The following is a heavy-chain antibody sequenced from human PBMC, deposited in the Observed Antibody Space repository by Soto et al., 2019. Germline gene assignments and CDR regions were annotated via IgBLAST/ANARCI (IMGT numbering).Heavy chain of an antibody. V-gene: IGHV3-30-3*01. CDR2: ISYDGNNK. CDR1: GFTFSSYV. D-gene: IGHD2-15*01. Sequence: QVQLVESGGGLVQPGRSLRLSCAVSGFTFSSYVMYWVRQAPDRGLEWVAVISYDGNNKYYADSVKGRFTISRDNSKNTLYLQMNSLRAEDTAVYYCARAGCDGGTCYTLVGLRYGMDVWGQGTTVTVSS. J-gene: IGHJ6*02. CDR3: ARAGCDGGTCYTLVGLRYGMDV.